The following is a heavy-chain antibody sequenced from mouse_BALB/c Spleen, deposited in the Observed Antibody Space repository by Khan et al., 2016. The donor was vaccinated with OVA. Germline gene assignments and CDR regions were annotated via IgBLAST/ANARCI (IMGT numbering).Heavy chain of an antibody. D-gene: IGHD2-10*01. Sequence: QIQLVQSGPELKKPGETVKISCKASGYTFTNSGMNWVKQAPGKGLKWMGWINTYTGEPTYADDFKGRFAFSLETSASTAYLQIKNLKSEDTATYFCARPPYFSYVLVYWGQGTSVTVSS. J-gene: IGHJ4*01. CDR2: INTYTGEP. CDR1: GYTFTNSG. CDR3: ARPPYFSYVLVY. V-gene: IGHV9-3-1*01.